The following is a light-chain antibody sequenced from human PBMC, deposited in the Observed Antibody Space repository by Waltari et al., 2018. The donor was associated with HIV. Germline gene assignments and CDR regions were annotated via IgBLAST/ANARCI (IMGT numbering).Light chain of an antibody. Sequence: QSALTQPASVSGSPGQSITISCTGTSSDVGSYNLFPCYQQHPGKAPKLMIYEVSKRPSGVSNRFSGSKSGNTASLTISGLQAEDESDYYCCSYAGSSTVVFGGGTKLTVL. CDR1: SSDVGSYNL. V-gene: IGLV2-23*02. CDR3: CSYAGSSTVV. CDR2: EVS. J-gene: IGLJ2*01.